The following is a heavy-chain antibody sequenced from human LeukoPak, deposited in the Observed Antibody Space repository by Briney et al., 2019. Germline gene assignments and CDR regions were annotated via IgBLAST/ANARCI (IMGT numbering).Heavy chain of an antibody. CDR1: GFTFTNYG. J-gene: IGHJ4*02. CDR3: ARVGGHGSSWYYFDY. V-gene: IGHV3-30*03. Sequence: PGGSLRLSCAAAGFTFTNYGMDWVRQAPGKGLEWVAVISYDGSNKYYADSVKGRFTISRDNSKNTLYLQMNSLRAEDTAVYYCARVGGHGSSWYYFDYWGQGTLVTVSS. CDR2: ISYDGSNK. D-gene: IGHD6-13*01.